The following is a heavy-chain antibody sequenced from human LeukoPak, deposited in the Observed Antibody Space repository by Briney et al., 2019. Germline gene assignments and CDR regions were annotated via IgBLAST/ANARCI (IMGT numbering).Heavy chain of an antibody. D-gene: IGHD3-10*01. J-gene: IGHJ6*02. CDR3: ARDAGYYGSGTHSSYQNYYGLDV. CDR2: INPNSGGT. V-gene: IGHV1-2*04. CDR1: GYIFTDYY. Sequence: GASVKVSCKASGYIFTDYYIHWVRQAPGQGLEWMGWINPNSGGTNYARRVQGWVTVTRDTSIATVYMEVRRLKSDDTAIYYCARDAGYYGSGTHSSYQNYYGLDVWGQGATVTVFS.